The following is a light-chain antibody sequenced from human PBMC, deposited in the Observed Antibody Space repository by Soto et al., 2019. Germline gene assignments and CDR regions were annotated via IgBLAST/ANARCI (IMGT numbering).Light chain of an antibody. V-gene: IGKV3-11*01. CDR3: QQRRKWRQIT. J-gene: IGKJ5*01. Sequence: PGERATLSCRASQSFRGLLAWYQQKPGQAPRLLIYDASNRATGIPARFSGSGSGTDFTLTISSLEPEDFAVYYCQQRRKWRQITLGCGTRLEIK. CDR2: DAS. CDR1: QSFRGL.